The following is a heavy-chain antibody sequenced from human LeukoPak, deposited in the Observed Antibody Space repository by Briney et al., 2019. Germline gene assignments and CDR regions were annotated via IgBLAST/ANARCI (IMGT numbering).Heavy chain of an antibody. J-gene: IGHJ6*02. Sequence: SETLSLTCTVSGGVISSYYWSWIRQPAGKGLEWIGGIYTSGSTNYNPSLKSRVTMSVDTSKNQFSLKLSSVTAADTAVYYCARETVNPYYYYYGMDVWGQGTTVTVSS. CDR2: IYTSGST. D-gene: IGHD4-17*01. CDR3: ARETVNPYYYYYGMDV. CDR1: GGVISSYY. V-gene: IGHV4-4*07.